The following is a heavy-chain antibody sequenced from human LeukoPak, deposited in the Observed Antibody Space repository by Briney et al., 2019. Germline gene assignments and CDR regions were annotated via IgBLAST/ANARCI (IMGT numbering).Heavy chain of an antibody. D-gene: IGHD2-2*01. CDR3: ARHTSSDIVVVPAAFRTSYYYGMDV. CDR2: IYYSGST. CDR1: GGSISSYY. Sequence: SETLSLTCTVSGGSISSYYWSWIRQPPGKGLEWIGYIYYSGSTNYNPSLKSRVTISVDTSKNQFSLKLSSVTAADTAVYYCARHTSSDIVVVPAAFRTSYYYGMDVWGQGPTVTVSS. V-gene: IGHV4-59*08. J-gene: IGHJ6*02.